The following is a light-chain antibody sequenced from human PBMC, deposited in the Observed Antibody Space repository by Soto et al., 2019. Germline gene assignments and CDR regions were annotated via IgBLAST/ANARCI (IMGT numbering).Light chain of an antibody. V-gene: IGKV3-20*01. CDR1: QSISSSS. Sequence: EIVLTQSPGTLSLFPGERATLSCRASQSISSSSLAWYQQKPGQAPRLLLYGASSRATGIPDRFSGAGSATDFTLTISRLEPEDFAVYYWHQEESARAWTFGQGTKVDI. J-gene: IGKJ1*01. CDR3: HQEESARAWT. CDR2: GAS.